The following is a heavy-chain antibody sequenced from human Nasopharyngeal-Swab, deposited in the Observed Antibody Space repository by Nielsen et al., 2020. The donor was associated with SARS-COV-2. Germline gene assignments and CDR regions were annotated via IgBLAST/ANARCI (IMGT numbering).Heavy chain of an antibody. V-gene: IGHV3-9*03. D-gene: IGHD3-10*01. J-gene: IGHJ3*02. Sequence: GGSLRLSCAASGFTFDDYAMHWVRQAPGKGLEWVSGISWNSGSIGYAGSVKGRFTISRDNAKNSLYLQMNSLRAEDMALYYCAKDTGHYYGSGLHDAFDIWGQGTMVTVSS. CDR3: AKDTGHYYGSGLHDAFDI. CDR2: ISWNSGSI. CDR1: GFTFDDYA.